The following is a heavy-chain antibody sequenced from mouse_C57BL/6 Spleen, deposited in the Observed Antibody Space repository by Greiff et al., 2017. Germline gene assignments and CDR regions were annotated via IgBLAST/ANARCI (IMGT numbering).Heavy chain of an antibody. CDR1: GFTFSDYY. V-gene: IGHV5-16*01. J-gene: IGHJ4*01. D-gene: IGHD1-1*01. CDR3: ARDRFYYGSSYSYAMDY. CDR2: INYDGSST. Sequence: EVQVVESAGGLVQPGSSLKLSCTASGFTFSDYYMAWVRQVPEKGLEWVANINYDGSSTYYLDSLKSRFIISRDNAKNILYLQMSSLKSEDTATYYCARDRFYYGSSYSYAMDYWGQGTSVTVSS.